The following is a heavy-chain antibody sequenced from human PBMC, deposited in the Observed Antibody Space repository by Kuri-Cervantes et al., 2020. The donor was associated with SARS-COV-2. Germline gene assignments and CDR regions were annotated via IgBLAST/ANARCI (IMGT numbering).Heavy chain of an antibody. Sequence: SETLSLTCAVSGYSISSGYYWGWIRQPAGKGLEWIGYIYTSGSTNYNPSLKSRVTISVDTSKNQFSLKLSSVTAADTAVYYCARMSYTGWYYFDYWGQGTLVTVSS. CDR2: IYTSGST. D-gene: IGHD6-19*01. V-gene: IGHV4-38-2*01. CDR3: ARMSYTGWYYFDY. CDR1: GYSISSGYY. J-gene: IGHJ4*02.